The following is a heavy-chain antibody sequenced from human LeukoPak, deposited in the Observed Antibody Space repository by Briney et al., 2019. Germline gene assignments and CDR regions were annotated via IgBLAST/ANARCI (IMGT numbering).Heavy chain of an antibody. CDR1: GGSISSSNW. Sequence: KASGTLSLTCAVSGGSISSSNWWSWVRQPLGKGLEWIGGIYHTGSSNYNPSLKGRVTMSVDKSKNQFSLKLSSVTAADTAMYYCASNPVVPAPTSWGQGTLVIVSS. CDR2: IYHTGSS. V-gene: IGHV4-4*02. J-gene: IGHJ4*02. D-gene: IGHD2-2*01. CDR3: ASNPVVPAPTS.